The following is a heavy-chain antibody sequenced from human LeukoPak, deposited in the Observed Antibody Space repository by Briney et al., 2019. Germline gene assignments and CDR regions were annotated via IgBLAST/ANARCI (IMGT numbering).Heavy chain of an antibody. CDR2: IIPIFGTA. J-gene: IGHJ4*02. CDR3: ARGRRTVYGKPFDY. V-gene: IGHV1-69*13. D-gene: IGHD4-17*01. CDR1: GGTFSSYA. Sequence: SVKVSCMASGGTFSSYAISWVRQAPGQGLEWMGGIIPIFGTANYAQKFQGRVTITADESTSTAYMELSSLRSEDTAVYYCARGRRTVYGKPFDYWGQGTLVTVSS.